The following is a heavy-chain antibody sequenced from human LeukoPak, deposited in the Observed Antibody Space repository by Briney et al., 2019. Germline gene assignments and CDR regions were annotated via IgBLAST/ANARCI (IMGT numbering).Heavy chain of an antibody. CDR1: GYTFTSYG. CDR2: ISAYNGNT. J-gene: IGHJ4*02. V-gene: IGHV1-18*01. D-gene: IGHD6-13*01. CDR3: ARVGRRTAAGTPFDY. Sequence: ASVKVSCKASGYTFTSYGISWVRQAPGQGLEGMGWISAYNGNTNYAQKFQGRVTMTRDTSISTAYMELSRLKSDDTAVYYCARVGRRTAAGTPFDYWGQGTLVTVSS.